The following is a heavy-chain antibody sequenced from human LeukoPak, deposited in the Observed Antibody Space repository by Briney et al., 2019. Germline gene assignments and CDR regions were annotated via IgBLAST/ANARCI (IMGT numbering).Heavy chain of an antibody. J-gene: IGHJ4*02. CDR1: GGSFSGYY. CDR2: INHSGST. D-gene: IGHD3-22*01. V-gene: IGHV4-34*01. Sequence: KSSETLFLTCAVYGGSFSGYYWSWIRQPPGKGLEWIGEINHSGSTNYNPSLKSRVTISVDTSKNQFSLKLSSVTAADTAVYYCARLGLSGYNSFDYWGQGTLVTVYS. CDR3: ARLGLSGYNSFDY.